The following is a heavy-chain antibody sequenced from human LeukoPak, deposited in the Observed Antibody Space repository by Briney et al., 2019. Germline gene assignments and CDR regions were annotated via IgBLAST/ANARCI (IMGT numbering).Heavy chain of an antibody. Sequence: MASETLSLTCAVSGGSISSDDYSWSWIRQPPGKGLEWIGYIYRSGSTYYNPSLKSRVTISVDKSRNQFSLKLSSVTAADTAVYYCARQRLENSSSDPAPEGYYFDCWGQGTLVTVSS. V-gene: IGHV4-30-2*01. D-gene: IGHD6-13*01. CDR1: GGSISSDDYS. CDR3: ARQRLENSSSDPAPEGYYFDC. J-gene: IGHJ4*02. CDR2: IYRSGST.